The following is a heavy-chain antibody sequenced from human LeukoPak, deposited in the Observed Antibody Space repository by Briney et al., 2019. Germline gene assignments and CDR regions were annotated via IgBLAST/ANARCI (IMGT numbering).Heavy chain of an antibody. CDR2: ISSSSSHI. J-gene: IGHJ2*01. D-gene: IGHD2-21*02. CDR3: AKDPAYCGGDCSITWYFDL. V-gene: IGHV3-21*04. Sequence: GGSLRLSCAASGFSFSTCGMNWVRQAPGKGLEWVSSISSSSSHIYYGDSVKGRFTISRDNSKNTLYLQMNSLRAEDTAVYYCAKDPAYCGGDCSITWYFDLWGRGSLVTVSS. CDR1: GFSFSTCG.